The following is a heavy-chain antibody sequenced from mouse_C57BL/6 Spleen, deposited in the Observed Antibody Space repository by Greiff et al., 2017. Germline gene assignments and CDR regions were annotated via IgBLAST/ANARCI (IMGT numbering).Heavy chain of an antibody. CDR2: INPNNGGT. J-gene: IGHJ1*03. V-gene: IGHV1-26*01. CDR1: GYTFTDYY. CDR3: ARSPFITTVVARSYWYFDV. Sequence: EVQLQQSGPELVKPGASVKISCKASGYTFTDYYMNWVKQSHGKSLEWIGDINPNNGGTSYNQKFKGKATLTVDKSSSTAYMELRSLTSEDSAVYYCARSPFITTVVARSYWYFDVWGTGTTVTVSS. D-gene: IGHD1-1*01.